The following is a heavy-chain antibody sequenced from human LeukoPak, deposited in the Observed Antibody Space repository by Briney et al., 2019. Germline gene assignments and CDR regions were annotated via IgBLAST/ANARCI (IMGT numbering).Heavy chain of an antibody. J-gene: IGHJ5*02. CDR1: DYTLTELS. CDR3: ARDRGLVRHTNWLDP. V-gene: IGHV1-24*01. CDR2: INTVNSDP. Sequence: GASVTVSCKVSDYTLTELSMHWVRQAPGKGLDWMGRINTVNSDPEIEQKFQDRVTVTTDKSTATAYMELKNLTSDDTAVYYCARDRGLVRHTNWLDPWGQGTLVTVSS. D-gene: IGHD3-10*01.